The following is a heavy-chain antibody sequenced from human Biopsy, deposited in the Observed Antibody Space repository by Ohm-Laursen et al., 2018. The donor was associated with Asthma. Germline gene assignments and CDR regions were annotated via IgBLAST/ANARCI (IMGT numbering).Heavy chain of an antibody. D-gene: IGHD1-26*01. V-gene: IGHV4-61*08. J-gene: IGHJ6*02. CDR1: GAAISRGGYY. Sequence: SDTLSLTWSVSGAAISRGGYYWTWIRQPPGKGLEWIGNIHYSGSTYSNPSLKSRVTISVDTSKKQISLRLSSVIAADTAVYYCARGSSSRLSQWELLVSGGKRAHSYYGMDVWGQGTTVTVSS. CDR2: IHYSGST. CDR3: ARGSSSRLSQWELLVSGGKRAHSYYGMDV.